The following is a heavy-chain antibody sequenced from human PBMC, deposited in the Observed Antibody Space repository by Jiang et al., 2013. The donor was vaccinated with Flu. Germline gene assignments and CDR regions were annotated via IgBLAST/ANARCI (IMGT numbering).Heavy chain of an antibody. CDR3: ASGRVDLRGMDV. CDR1: DSPSVAML. J-gene: IGHJ6*02. V-gene: IGHV3-30*04. D-gene: IGHD5/OR15-5a*01. CDR2: ISYDGSNK. Sequence: GRSLETLLVQPLDSPSVAMLCTGSGQAPGKGLEWVAVISYDGSNKYYADSVKGRFTISRDNSKNTLYLQMNSLRAEDTAVYYCASGRVDLRGMDVWGQGTTVTVSS.